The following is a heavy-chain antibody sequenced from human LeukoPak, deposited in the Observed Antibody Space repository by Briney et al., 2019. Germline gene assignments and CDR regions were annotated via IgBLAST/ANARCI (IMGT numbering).Heavy chain of an antibody. J-gene: IGHJ4*02. CDR1: GFTVSSNY. CDR2: IYSGGST. D-gene: IGHD1-1*01. V-gene: IGHV3-66*01. CDR3: AREGNWNDLNY. Sequence: PGGSLRLSCAASGFTVSSNYMSWVRQAPGKGLEWVSVIYSGGSTYYADSVKGRFTISRDYSKNTLYLQMNSLRAEDTAVYYCAREGNWNDLNYWGQGTLVTVSS.